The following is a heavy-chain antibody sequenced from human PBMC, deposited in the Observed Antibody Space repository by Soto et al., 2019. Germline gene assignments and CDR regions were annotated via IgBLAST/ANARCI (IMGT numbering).Heavy chain of an antibody. D-gene: IGHD5-12*01. CDR3: VRHCPQIDGSKKGFDY. CDR1: GGSISSSSYY. Sequence: LSLTCTVSGGSISSSSYYWGWIRQPPGKGLEDIGTIYYTGNTYYNSSLRSRVTISLDTSKNQFSLKLTSVTAADTAVYYCVRHCPQIDGSKKGFDYWGQGTLVTVSS. J-gene: IGHJ4*02. CDR2: IYYTGNT. V-gene: IGHV4-39*01.